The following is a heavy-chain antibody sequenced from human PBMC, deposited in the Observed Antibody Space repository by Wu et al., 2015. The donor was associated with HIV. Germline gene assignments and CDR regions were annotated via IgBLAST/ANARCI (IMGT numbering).Heavy chain of an antibody. J-gene: IGHJ6*03. CDR3: ARGANCSSTSCYFGDWSAQHYYMDV. V-gene: IGHV1-69*12. CDR2: IIPIFGTA. D-gene: IGHD2-2*01. Sequence: QVQLVQSGAEVKKPGSSVKVSCKASGGTFSSYAISWVRQAPGQGLEWMGGIIPIFGTANYAQKFQGRVTITADESTSTAYMELSSLRSEDTAVYYCARGANCSSTSCYFGDWSAQHYYMDVVGQRGPRVTVSS. CDR1: GGTFSSYA.